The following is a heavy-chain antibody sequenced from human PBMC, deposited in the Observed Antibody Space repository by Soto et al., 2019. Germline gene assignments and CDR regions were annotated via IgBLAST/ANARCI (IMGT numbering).Heavy chain of an antibody. CDR1: GFTFSVYA. Sequence: GGSLRLSCAASGFTFSVYAMSWVRQAPGKGLEWVSRISGGGGSNFYADAWKGRFTISRENSKNTLYLQMISLRVEDRAIYYCAKSPGYHYGSGYWLDPWGQGTLVTVSS. J-gene: IGHJ5*02. V-gene: IGHV3-23*01. CDR2: ISGGGGSN. CDR3: AKSPGYHYGSGYWLDP. D-gene: IGHD3-10*01.